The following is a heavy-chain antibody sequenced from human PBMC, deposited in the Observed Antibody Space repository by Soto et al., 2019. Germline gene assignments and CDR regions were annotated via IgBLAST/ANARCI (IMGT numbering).Heavy chain of an antibody. J-gene: IGHJ6*02. Sequence: GASVKVSCKASGFTFTSSAVQWVRQARGQRLEWIGWIVVGSGNTNYAQKFQERVTITRDMSTSTAYMELSSLRSEDTAVYYCAAEGLPDYYYYGMDVWGQGTTVTVSS. CDR1: GFTFTSSA. CDR3: AAEGLPDYYYYGMDV. D-gene: IGHD5-12*01. V-gene: IGHV1-58*01. CDR2: IVVGSGNT.